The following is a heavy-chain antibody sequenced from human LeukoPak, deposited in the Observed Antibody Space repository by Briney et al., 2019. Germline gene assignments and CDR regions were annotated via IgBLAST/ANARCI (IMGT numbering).Heavy chain of an antibody. Sequence: GGSLRLSCAASGFTFSHYGMHWVRQAPGKGLDWVAVIWYDGSYKYYADSVKGRFTISRDNSKNTLYLQMNSLRAEDTAIYFCAKVVQYTASTGTGLDYWGQGTLVTVSS. CDR2: IWYDGSYK. V-gene: IGHV3-33*06. J-gene: IGHJ4*02. D-gene: IGHD6-13*01. CDR1: GFTFSHYG. CDR3: AKVVQYTASTGTGLDY.